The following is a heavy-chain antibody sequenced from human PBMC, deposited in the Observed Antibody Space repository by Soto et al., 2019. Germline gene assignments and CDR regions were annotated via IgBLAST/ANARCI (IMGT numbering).Heavy chain of an antibody. D-gene: IGHD2-15*01. CDR3: AKSRTVVVAAAPIYYYFGVDV. CDR1: GFSFSNYA. CDR2: ISGSGSNT. V-gene: IGHV3-23*01. J-gene: IGHJ6*02. Sequence: LRLSCAASGFSFSNYALTWVRQAPGGGLEWVSAISGSGSNTYYAVSVRGRFTISRDNSKNTVYLQMNSLRAEDTAVYHCAKSRTVVVAAAPIYYYFGVDVWGQGTTVTVSS.